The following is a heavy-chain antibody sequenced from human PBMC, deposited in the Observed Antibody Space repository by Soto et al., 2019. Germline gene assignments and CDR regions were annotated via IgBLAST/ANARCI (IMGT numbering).Heavy chain of an antibody. CDR1: GGTFSSYA. CDR2: IIPIFGTA. D-gene: IGHD4-4*01. J-gene: IGHJ4*02. CDR3: AARATVTGDYQFDY. Sequence: ASVKVSCEACGGTFSSYAICWVRQDQGQGLEWIGGIIPIFGTANYAQKFQGRVTITADESTSTAYMELSSLRSDDTAVYYCAARATVTGDYQFDYWGQGTLVTVSS. V-gene: IGHV1-69*13.